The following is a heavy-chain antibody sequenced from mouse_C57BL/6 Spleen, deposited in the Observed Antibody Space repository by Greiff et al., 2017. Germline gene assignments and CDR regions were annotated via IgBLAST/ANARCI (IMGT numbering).Heavy chain of an antibody. Sequence: VQLKESGPELVKPGASVKIPCKASGYTFTDYNMDWVKQSHGKSLEWIGDINPNNGGTIYNQKFKGKATLTVDKSSSTAYMELRSLTSEDTAVYYCARVTTVVATNWYFDVWGTGTTVTVSS. D-gene: IGHD1-1*01. CDR2: INPNNGGT. CDR1: GYTFTDYN. CDR3: ARVTTVVATNWYFDV. J-gene: IGHJ1*03. V-gene: IGHV1-18*01.